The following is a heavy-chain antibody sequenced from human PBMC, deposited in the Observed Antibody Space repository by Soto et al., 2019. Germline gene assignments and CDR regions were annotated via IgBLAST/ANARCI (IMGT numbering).Heavy chain of an antibody. D-gene: IGHD3-9*01. CDR2: IYYSGST. J-gene: IGHJ4*02. Sequence: PSETLSLTCTVSGGSISSGDYYWSWIRQPPGKGLEWIGYIYYSGSTYYNPSLKSRVTISVDTSKNQFSLKLSSVTAADTAVYYCARGWAGYPIRSFDYWGQGTLVTVSS. V-gene: IGHV4-30-4*01. CDR3: ARGWAGYPIRSFDY. CDR1: GGSISSGDYY.